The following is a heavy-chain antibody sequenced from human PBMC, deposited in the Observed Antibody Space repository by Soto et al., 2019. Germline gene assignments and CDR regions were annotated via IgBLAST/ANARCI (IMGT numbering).Heavy chain of an antibody. CDR2: IYYHGNT. CDR1: GGSISSRTYS. D-gene: IGHD6-19*01. Sequence: SETLSLTCAVYGGSISSRTYSWGWIRQPPGKSLEWIGTIYYHGNTYSNPSLKSRVTISVDTSNNQLSLRLRSVTAADTAIYYCARHDGFSSGWVFDYWGHGTLVTVSS. CDR3: ARHDGFSSGWVFDY. J-gene: IGHJ4*01. V-gene: IGHV4-39*01.